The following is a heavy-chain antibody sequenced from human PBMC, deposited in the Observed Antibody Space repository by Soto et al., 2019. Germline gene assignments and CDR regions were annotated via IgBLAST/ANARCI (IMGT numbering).Heavy chain of an antibody. D-gene: IGHD2-15*01. Sequence: EVQLVESGGGLIQPGGSLRLSCAASGFTFSNSWMHWVRQAPGKGLVWVSRVNSDGSSTSYADSVKGRFSISRDNDKNTLYLQMNSRRAEDTAVYYCAREIFYWGQGTLVTVSS. V-gene: IGHV3-74*01. CDR2: VNSDGSST. J-gene: IGHJ4*02. CDR1: GFTFSNSW. CDR3: AREIFY.